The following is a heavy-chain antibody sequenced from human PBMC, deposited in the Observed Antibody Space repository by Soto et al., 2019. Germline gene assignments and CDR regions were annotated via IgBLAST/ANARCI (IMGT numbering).Heavy chain of an antibody. CDR3: ASVPLPRVVVMWYFEY. CDR2: INHSGRS. J-gene: IGHJ4*02. CDR1: GGSIGSGVYY. Sequence: QVHLQESGPGLVRPSQTLSLTCTVSGGSIGSGVYYWSWIRQHPVKGPEWIGYINHSGRSYYNPTLRVPSSHTVDTPTHTIIPVLYSVTASDAAGQYCASVPLPRVVVMWYFEYWGQGTQATASS. D-gene: IGHD3-22*01. V-gene: IGHV4-31*01.